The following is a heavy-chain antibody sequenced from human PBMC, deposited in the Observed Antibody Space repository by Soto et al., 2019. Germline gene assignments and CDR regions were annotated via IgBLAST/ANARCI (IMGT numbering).Heavy chain of an antibody. CDR3: ATGYSSSHPFDY. CDR1: GYSFASYW. CDR2: IYPSDSNT. D-gene: IGHD6-13*01. Sequence: PGESLKISCKGSGYSFASYWIVWVRQMPGKGLEWLGIIYPSDSNTKYNPALQGQVTISADKSISTAYLQWSSLKASDTAMYYCATGYSSSHPFDYWGQGTLVTVSS. J-gene: IGHJ4*02. V-gene: IGHV5-51*01.